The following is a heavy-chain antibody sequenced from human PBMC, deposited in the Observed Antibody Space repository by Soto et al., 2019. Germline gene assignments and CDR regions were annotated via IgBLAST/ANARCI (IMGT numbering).Heavy chain of an antibody. CDR2: IYYSGST. D-gene: IGHD6-13*01. CDR1: SAPVSSSTYT. V-gene: IGHV4-39*01. Sequence: SETLSLTCTVSSAPVSSSTYTWGWIRQPPGKGLEWIGSIYYSGSTYYNPSLKSRVTISVDTSKNQFSLKLSSVTAADTAVYYCARHEGFSSWPYYFDYWGQGTLVTVSS. CDR3: ARHEGFSSWPYYFDY. J-gene: IGHJ4*02.